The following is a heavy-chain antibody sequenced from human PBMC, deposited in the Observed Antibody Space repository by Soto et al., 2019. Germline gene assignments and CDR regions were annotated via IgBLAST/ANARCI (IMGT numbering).Heavy chain of an antibody. CDR2: IYYSGST. J-gene: IGHJ4*02. CDR3: AREGRGYSYGTFDY. V-gene: IGHV4-31*03. CDR1: GGSISSGGYY. Sequence: PSETLSLTCTVSGGSISSGGYYWSWIRQHPGKGLEWIGYIYYSGSTYYNPSLKSRVTISVDTSKNQFSLKLSSVTAADTAVYYCAREGRGYSYGTFDYWGPGTLVTVSS. D-gene: IGHD5-18*01.